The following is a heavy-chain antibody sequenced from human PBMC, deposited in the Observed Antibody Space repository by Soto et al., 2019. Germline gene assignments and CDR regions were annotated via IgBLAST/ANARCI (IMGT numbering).Heavy chain of an antibody. V-gene: IGHV3-30*18. CDR1: GFTFSSYG. CDR3: AKSTAARFFDY. Sequence: AGSLRLSCAASGFTFSSYGMHWVRQAPGKGLEWVAVIPYDGSNKYYADSVKGRFTISRDNSKNTLYLQMNSLRAEDTAVYYCAKSTAARFFDYWGQGTLVTVSS. D-gene: IGHD6-6*01. CDR2: IPYDGSNK. J-gene: IGHJ4*02.